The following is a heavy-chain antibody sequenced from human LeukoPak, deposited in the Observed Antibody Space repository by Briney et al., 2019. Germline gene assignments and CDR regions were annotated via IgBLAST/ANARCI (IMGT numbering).Heavy chain of an antibody. J-gene: IGHJ4*02. CDR2: IKSKTDGGTT. V-gene: IGHV3-15*01. CDR3: TTEGTDRYCSGGSCYLAIY. Sequence: GGSLRLSCAASGFTFSNAWTSWVRQAPGKGLEWVGRIKSKTDGGTTDYAAPVKGRFTISRDDSKNTLYLQMNSLKTEGTAVYYCTTEGTDRYCSGGSCYLAIYWGQGTLVTVSS. CDR1: GFTFSNAW. D-gene: IGHD2-15*01.